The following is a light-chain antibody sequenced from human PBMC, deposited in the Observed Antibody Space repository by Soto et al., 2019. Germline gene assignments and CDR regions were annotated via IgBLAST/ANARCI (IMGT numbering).Light chain of an antibody. Sequence: DIQMTQSPSTLSASVGDRVTITCRARQSISSWLAWYQQKPGKAPKLLIYKASSLESGVPSRFSGSGSGTEFTITISSLQPDDFATYYCQQYNSYMWTFGQGTKVEIK. CDR1: QSISSW. V-gene: IGKV1-5*03. CDR3: QQYNSYMWT. J-gene: IGKJ1*01. CDR2: KAS.